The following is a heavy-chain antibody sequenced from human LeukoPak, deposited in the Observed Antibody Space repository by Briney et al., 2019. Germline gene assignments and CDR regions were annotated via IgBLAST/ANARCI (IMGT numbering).Heavy chain of an antibody. CDR2: INQDGSEK. CDR3: VRDTPFGYVNGGKSVGHYFDF. Sequence: GGSLRLSCAASGFTFSNYWMNWVRQAPGEGLEWVANINQDGSEKYFVDSVKGRFTISRDNAKDSLFLLMNSLRAEDTALYFCVRDTPFGYVNGGKSVGHYFDFWGQGTLVTVSS. CDR1: GFTFSNYW. V-gene: IGHV3-7*01. D-gene: IGHD4-23*01. J-gene: IGHJ4*02.